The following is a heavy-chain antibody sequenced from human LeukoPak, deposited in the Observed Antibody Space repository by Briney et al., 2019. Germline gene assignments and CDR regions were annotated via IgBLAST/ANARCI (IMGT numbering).Heavy chain of an antibody. CDR2: IYSGGST. J-gene: IGHJ2*01. V-gene: IGHV3-53*04. D-gene: IGHD2-15*01. Sequence: PGGSLRLSCAASGFTVSTNYMSWVRQAPGKGLEWVSIIYSGGSTYYADSVKGRFTISRHNSKNTLYLQMNSLRAEDTAVYYCARAGCSGGSCYSGDFDLWGRGTLVTVSS. CDR3: ARAGCSGGSCYSGDFDL. CDR1: GFTVSTNY.